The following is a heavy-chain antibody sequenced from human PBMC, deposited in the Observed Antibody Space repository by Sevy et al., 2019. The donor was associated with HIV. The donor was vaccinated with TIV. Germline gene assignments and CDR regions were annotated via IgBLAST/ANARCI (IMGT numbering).Heavy chain of an antibody. V-gene: IGHV4-61*01. CDR3: ARERRGGDKDDYYDSSGLPRWFDP. Sequence: SETLSLTCTVSGGSVSSGSYYWSWIRQPPGKGLEWIGYIYYSGSTNYNPSLKSRVTISVDTAKNQFSLKHSSVTAADTAVYYCARERRGGDKDDYYDSSGLPRWFDPWGQGTLVTVSS. J-gene: IGHJ5*02. D-gene: IGHD3-22*01. CDR1: GGSVSSGSYY. CDR2: IYYSGST.